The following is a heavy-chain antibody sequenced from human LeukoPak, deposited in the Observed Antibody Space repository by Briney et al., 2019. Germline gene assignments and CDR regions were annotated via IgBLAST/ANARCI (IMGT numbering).Heavy chain of an antibody. Sequence: SETLSLTCTVSGGSISSYYWSWIRQPPGKGLEWIGYIYYTGSTNYNPSLKSRVTISVDTSKKQFSLKLSSVTAADTAVYYCASGGVGRGYSYGYDYYYGMDVWGQGTTVTVSS. D-gene: IGHD5-18*01. CDR2: IYYTGST. V-gene: IGHV4-59*08. CDR3: ASGGVGRGYSYGYDYYYGMDV. J-gene: IGHJ6*02. CDR1: GGSISSYY.